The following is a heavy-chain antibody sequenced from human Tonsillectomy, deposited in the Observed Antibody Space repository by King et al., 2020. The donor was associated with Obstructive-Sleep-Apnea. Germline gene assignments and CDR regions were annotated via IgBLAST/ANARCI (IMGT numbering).Heavy chain of an antibody. Sequence: VQLQHWGAGLLKPSETLSLTCAVFGGSFNDYDWSWIRQPPVKGLEWIGKINHSGNTNYNPSLKSRVTISVDTSKNQFSLKLSSVTAADTDVYYCGRGSGAAAVHWFDPWGQGTLVTVAS. CDR3: GRGSGAAAVHWFDP. CDR2: INHSGNT. D-gene: IGHD6-13*01. CDR1: GGSFNDYD. V-gene: IGHV4-34*01. J-gene: IGHJ5*02.